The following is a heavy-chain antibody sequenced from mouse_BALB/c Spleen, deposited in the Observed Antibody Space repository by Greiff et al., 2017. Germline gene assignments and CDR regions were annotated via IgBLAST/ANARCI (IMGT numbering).Heavy chain of an antibody. CDR2: FYPGSGSI. D-gene: IGHD1-1*01. CDR3: ARHERSYYDSPSWFAY. J-gene: IGHJ3*01. V-gene: IGHV1-62-2*01. Sequence: VQLQQSGAGLVKPGASVKLSCKASGYTFTEYIIHWVKQRPGQGLEWIGWFYPGSGSINYNEKFKDKATLSANKSSSTVYMELSRLTSEDSAVYVCARHERSYYDSPSWFAYWGQGTLVTVSA. CDR1: GYTFTEYI.